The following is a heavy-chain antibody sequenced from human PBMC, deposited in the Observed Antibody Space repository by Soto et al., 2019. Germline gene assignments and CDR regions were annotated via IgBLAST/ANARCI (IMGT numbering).Heavy chain of an antibody. CDR3: ARLAVADHYYYYYGMDV. CDR1: GYSFTSYW. D-gene: IGHD6-19*01. CDR2: IYPGDSDT. J-gene: IGHJ6*02. Sequence: VDSLKISCKGSGYSFTSYWIGWVRQMPGKGLEWMGIIYPGDSDTRYSPSFQGQVTISADKSISTAYLQWSSLKASDTAMYYCARLAVADHYYYYYGMDVWGQGTTVTVSS. V-gene: IGHV5-51*01.